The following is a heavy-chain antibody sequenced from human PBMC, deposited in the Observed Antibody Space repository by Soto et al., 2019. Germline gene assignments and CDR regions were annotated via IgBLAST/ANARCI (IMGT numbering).Heavy chain of an antibody. Sequence: SWFWWTPGKGLEWIGYIYYSGSTNYNPSLKSRVTISVDTSKNQFSLKLSSVTAADTAVYYCATQNPLWFGYYYMDVWGKGTTVTVSS. CDR3: ATQNPLWFGYYYMDV. CDR2: IYYSGST. D-gene: IGHD3-10*01. V-gene: IGHV4-59*08. J-gene: IGHJ6*03.